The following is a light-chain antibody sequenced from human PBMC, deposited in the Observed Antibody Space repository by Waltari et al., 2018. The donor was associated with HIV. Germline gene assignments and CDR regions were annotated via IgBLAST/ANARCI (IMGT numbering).Light chain of an antibody. J-gene: IGKJ1*01. Sequence: EMVLTQSPGTLSLSPGETATLSCRASQSVSGSYLAGYQQKPSQPPRHLIYSVSNRATGIPDRVSGSGSGTDFTLTISRLEPEDSAVYYCHQYVTSPWTFGQGTKVEIK. CDR1: QSVSGSY. CDR2: SVS. CDR3: HQYVTSPWT. V-gene: IGKV3-20*01.